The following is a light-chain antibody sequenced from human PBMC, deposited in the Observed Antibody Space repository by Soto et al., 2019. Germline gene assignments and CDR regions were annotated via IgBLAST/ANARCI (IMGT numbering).Light chain of an antibody. V-gene: IGKV3-11*01. CDR3: QQRSHWPPLT. CDR2: DAS. Sequence: EIVLTQSPGTLSLSPGERATLSCRASQSVSTYLAWYQQKPGQAPRLLIFDASNRASGIPSRFSGSGSGTDFTLTISRLEPEDFAVYFCQQRSHWPPLTFGGGTKVEIK. CDR1: QSVSTY. J-gene: IGKJ4*01.